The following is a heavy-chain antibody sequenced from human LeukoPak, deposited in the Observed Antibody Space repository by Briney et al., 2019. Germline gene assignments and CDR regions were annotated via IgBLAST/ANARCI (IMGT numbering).Heavy chain of an antibody. CDR1: GGTFSSYA. CDR2: IIPILGIA. CDR3: ARDHADYGSGSYLDY. V-gene: IGHV1-69*04. D-gene: IGHD3-10*01. Sequence: GASVKVSCKASGGTFSSYAISWVRQAPGQGLEWMGRIIPILGIANYAQKFQGRATITADKSTSTAYMELSSLRSEDTAVYYCARDHADYGSGSYLDYWGQGTLVTVSS. J-gene: IGHJ4*02.